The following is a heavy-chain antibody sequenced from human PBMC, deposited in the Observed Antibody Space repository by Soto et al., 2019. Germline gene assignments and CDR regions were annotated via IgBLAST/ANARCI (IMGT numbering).Heavy chain of an antibody. D-gene: IGHD5-18*01. CDR1: GGSFSGYY. Sequence: PSETLSLTCAVYGGSFSGYYWSWIRQPPGKGLEWIGEINHSGSTNYNPSLKSRVTISVDTSKNQFSLKLSSVTAADTAVYYCATTLVDTAMDWGQGTLVTVS. J-gene: IGHJ4*02. CDR3: ATTLVDTAMD. V-gene: IGHV4-34*01. CDR2: INHSGST.